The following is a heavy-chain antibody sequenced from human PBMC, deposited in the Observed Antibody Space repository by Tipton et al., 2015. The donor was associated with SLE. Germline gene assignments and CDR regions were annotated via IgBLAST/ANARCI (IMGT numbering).Heavy chain of an antibody. Sequence: TLSLTCTVSDGSISSSDYYWGWIRQPPGKGLEWIGSVFYTGNTYYNPSLKSRVTMSVDRSNNQFSLMVASVTAADTAVYYCARGGVSAAGDFDYWGQGTLVTVSS. V-gene: IGHV4-39*07. CDR2: VFYTGNT. D-gene: IGHD6-13*01. CDR1: DGSISSSDYY. J-gene: IGHJ4*02. CDR3: ARGGVSAAGDFDY.